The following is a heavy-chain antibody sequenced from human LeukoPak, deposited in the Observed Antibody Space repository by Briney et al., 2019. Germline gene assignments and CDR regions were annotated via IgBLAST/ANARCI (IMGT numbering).Heavy chain of an antibody. CDR2: IYYSGST. J-gene: IGHJ5*02. CDR3: ARSLYPVPAIGPLVS. V-gene: IGHV4-59*01. CDR1: GGSISSYY. D-gene: IGHD2-2*01. Sequence: KASETLSLTCTVSGGSISSYYWSWIRQPPGKGLEWIGYIYYSGSTNYNPSLKSRVTISVDTSKNQFSLKLSSVTAADTAVYYCARSLYPVPAIGPLVSWGQGALVTVSS.